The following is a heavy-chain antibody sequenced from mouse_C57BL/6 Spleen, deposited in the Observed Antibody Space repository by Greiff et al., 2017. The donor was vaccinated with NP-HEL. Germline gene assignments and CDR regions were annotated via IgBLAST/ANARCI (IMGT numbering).Heavy chain of an antibody. CDR1: GYTFTSYW. J-gene: IGHJ4*01. D-gene: IGHD1-1*01. CDR3: ARSRGPITTVVDAMDY. CDR2: IYPGSGST. V-gene: IGHV1-55*01. Sequence: QVQLQQSGAELVKPGASVKMSCKASGYTFTSYWITWVKQRPGQGLEWIGDIYPGSGSTNYYEKFKSKATLTVDTSSSTAYMQLSSLTSEDSAVYYCARSRGPITTVVDAMDYWGQGTSVTVSS.